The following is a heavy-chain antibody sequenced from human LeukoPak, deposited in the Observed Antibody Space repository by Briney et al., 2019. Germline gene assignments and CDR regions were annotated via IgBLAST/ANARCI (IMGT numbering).Heavy chain of an antibody. Sequence: PGGSLRLSCAASGFTFSSYGMGWVRQAPGKGLEWVSSIGSSGGTTKYADSVKGRFTIPRDNSKNTLYLQMNNLRAEDMALYYCAQLVGGTGSYSWGQGTLVTVSS. J-gene: IGHJ4*02. CDR1: GFTFSSYG. V-gene: IGHV3-23*01. CDR3: AQLVGGTGSYS. CDR2: IGSSGGTT. D-gene: IGHD3-10*01.